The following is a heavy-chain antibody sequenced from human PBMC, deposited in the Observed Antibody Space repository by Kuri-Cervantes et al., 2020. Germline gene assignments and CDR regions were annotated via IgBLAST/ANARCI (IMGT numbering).Heavy chain of an antibody. CDR3: ARPGVAGFNDY. J-gene: IGHJ4*02. CDR1: GFTFSRYA. V-gene: IGHV3-23*01. D-gene: IGHD6-19*01. CDR2: ISEGGGTT. Sequence: GESLKISCAASGFTFSRYAMTWVRQAPGKGLEWVSAISEGGGTTYYADSVKGRFTVSRDNAKNSLYLQMNSLRVEDTAMYYCARPGVAGFNDYWGQGTRGTVSS.